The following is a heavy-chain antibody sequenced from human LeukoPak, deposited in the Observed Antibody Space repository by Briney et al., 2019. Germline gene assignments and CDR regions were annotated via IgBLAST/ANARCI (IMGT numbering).Heavy chain of an antibody. CDR3: ARAGSGSYWRREQVSYFDY. V-gene: IGHV1-69*01. Sequence: SVTVSCTASGGTFSSYAISWVRQAPGQGLEWMGGIIPIFGTANYAQKFQGRVTITADESTSTAYMELSSLRSEDTAVYYCARAGSGSYWRREQVSYFDYWGQGTLVTVSS. J-gene: IGHJ4*02. CDR2: IIPIFGTA. CDR1: GGTFSSYA. D-gene: IGHD1-26*01.